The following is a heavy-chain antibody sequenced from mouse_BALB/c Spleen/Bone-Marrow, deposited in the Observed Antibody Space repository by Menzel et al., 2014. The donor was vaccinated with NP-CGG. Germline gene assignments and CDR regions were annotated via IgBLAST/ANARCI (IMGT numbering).Heavy chain of an antibody. J-gene: IGHJ4*01. V-gene: IGHV14-3*02. CDR2: IDPANGNT. D-gene: IGHD2-14*01. Sequence: VQLQQSGAELVEPGASVKLSCTASGFNIKDTYMHWVKQRPEQALEWIGRIDPANGNTKYDPKFQGKATITADTSSNTAYLQRSGLTSEDPAVYYWARWEYEAMDYWGQGTSVTVPS. CDR1: GFNIKDTY. CDR3: ARWEYEAMDY.